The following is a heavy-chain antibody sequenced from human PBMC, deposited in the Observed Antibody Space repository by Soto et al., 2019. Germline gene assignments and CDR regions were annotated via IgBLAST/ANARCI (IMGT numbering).Heavy chain of an antibody. CDR1: GVAINSGDW. CDR3: ARSTQGFNTGWYLGY. J-gene: IGHJ4*01. CDR2: IYYSGTT. V-gene: IGHV4-31*03. D-gene: IGHD6-19*01. Sequence: SETLSLTCSVSGVAINSGDWWSWVRQLPGKGLEWIGYIYYSGTTSYNPSLKSRATITADTAKNQFSLKLSSVTAADTAVYYCARSTQGFNTGWYLGYWGQGTLVTVSS.